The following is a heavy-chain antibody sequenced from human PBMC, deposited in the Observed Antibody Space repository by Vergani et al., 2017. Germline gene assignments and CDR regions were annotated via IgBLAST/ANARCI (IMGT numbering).Heavy chain of an antibody. CDR3: ARIRPLWFGGWTGAFDI. Sequence: QVQLVQSGAEVKKPGASVKVSCKASGYTFTGYYMHWVRQAPGQGLEWRGWINPNSGGTNYAQQFQGRVTMTRDTSISTAYMELSRLRSDDTAVYYCARIRPLWFGGWTGAFDIWGQGTMVTVSS. V-gene: IGHV1-2*02. CDR1: GYTFTGYY. D-gene: IGHD3-10*01. CDR2: INPNSGGT. J-gene: IGHJ3*02.